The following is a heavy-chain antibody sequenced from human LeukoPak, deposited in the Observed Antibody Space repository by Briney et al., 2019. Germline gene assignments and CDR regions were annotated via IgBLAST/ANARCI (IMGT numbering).Heavy chain of an antibody. D-gene: IGHD3-10*01. CDR3: ARQRGYYGSGSWFDP. J-gene: IGHJ5*02. Sequence: SETLSLTCTVSGGSISSSSYYWGWIRQPPGKGLEWIGSIYCSGSTYYNPSLKSRVTISVDTSKNQFSLKLSSVTAADTAVYYCARQRGYYGSGSWFDPWGQGTLVTVSS. V-gene: IGHV4-39*01. CDR2: IYCSGST. CDR1: GGSISSSSYY.